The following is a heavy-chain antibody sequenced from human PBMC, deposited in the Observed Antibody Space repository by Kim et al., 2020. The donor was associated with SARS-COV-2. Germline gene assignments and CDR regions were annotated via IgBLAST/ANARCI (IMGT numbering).Heavy chain of an antibody. Sequence: GGSLRLSCAASGFTFSSYAMHWVRQAPGKGLEWVAVISYDGSNKYYADSVKGRFTISRDNSKNTLYLQMNSLRAEDTAVYYCARSIVSGFGELFDYWGQGTLVTVSS. D-gene: IGHD3-10*01. V-gene: IGHV3-30*04. CDR3: ARSIVSGFGELFDY. CDR1: GFTFSSYA. CDR2: ISYDGSNK. J-gene: IGHJ4*02.